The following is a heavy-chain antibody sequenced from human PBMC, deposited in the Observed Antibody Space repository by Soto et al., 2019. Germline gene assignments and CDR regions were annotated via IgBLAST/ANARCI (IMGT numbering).Heavy chain of an antibody. CDR2: INPYNGNT. CDR3: ARVGVGLAAPRVWPY. D-gene: IGHD6-13*01. CDR1: GYTFTSYG. V-gene: IGHV1-18*01. Sequence: QVQLAQSGAEVKKPGASVKVSCKASGYTFTSYGISWVRQAPGQGLEWMAWINPYNGNTKYAEKFLGRVTVTTDTSTATAYMEVWSLTSDDTAVFYCARVGVGLAAPRVWPYWGQGTPVTVSS. J-gene: IGHJ4*02.